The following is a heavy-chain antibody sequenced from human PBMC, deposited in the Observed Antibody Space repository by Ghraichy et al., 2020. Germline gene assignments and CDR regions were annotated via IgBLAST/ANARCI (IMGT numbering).Heavy chain of an antibody. CDR3: ARGSRYSDKNWFDS. V-gene: IGHV4-59*01. CDR2: IYSSGST. J-gene: IGHJ5*01. D-gene: IGHD4-17*01. Sequence: SQTLSLTCTVSGGSISSYYCNWIRQPPGKGLEWIGYIYSSGSTNYNPSLKSRVTIAVDTSKNQFSLKLSSVTAADTAVYYCARGSRYSDKNWFDSWGQGTLVTVSS. CDR1: GGSISSYY.